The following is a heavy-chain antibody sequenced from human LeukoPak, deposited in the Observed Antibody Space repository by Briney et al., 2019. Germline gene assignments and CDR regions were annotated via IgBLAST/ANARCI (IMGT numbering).Heavy chain of an antibody. CDR1: GVSCDDYS. V-gene: IGHV4-34*01. Sequence: SETLSLTCAVHGVSCDDYSCSWIRQPPGEGLEWICEIDPHGTFYSNPSLSSRVTISIDTYKRQFSLRLSPMTAADTPFYYSARGRDRSKAGDMWGQGSMVIVSS. D-gene: IGHD5-24*01. CDR3: ARGRDRSKAGDM. CDR2: IDPHGTF. J-gene: IGHJ3*02.